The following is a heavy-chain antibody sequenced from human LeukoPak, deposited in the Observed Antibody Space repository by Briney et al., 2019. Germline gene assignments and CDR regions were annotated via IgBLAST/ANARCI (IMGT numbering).Heavy chain of an antibody. V-gene: IGHV3-48*04. CDR3: AKVRRWGFDY. Sequence: PWGSPRLSCAASGFPFSSYAMTWVRQAPGKGLEWVSYISNSASTIYYADSVKGRFTISRDNAKNSLSLQMNSLRAEDTAVYYCAKVRRWGFDYWGQGTLVTVSS. CDR1: GFPFSSYA. J-gene: IGHJ4*02. CDR2: ISNSASTI. D-gene: IGHD3-16*01.